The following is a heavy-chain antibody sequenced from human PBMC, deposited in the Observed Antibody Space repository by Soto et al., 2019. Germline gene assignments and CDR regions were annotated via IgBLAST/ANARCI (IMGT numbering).Heavy chain of an antibody. Sequence: SDDASGVIYCRSRMTWVHQDPGKGLEWVANIKPDGSEVYYADSVKGRFTISRDNPRNSLYLQMSSLRAEDTAVYYCARESLLKSIPIYGHYSYSMDVWAQGIAVT. J-gene: IGHJ6*02. V-gene: IGHV3-7*03. CDR3: ARESLLKSIPIYGHYSYSMDV. CDR2: IKPDGSEV. CDR1: GVIYCRSR. D-gene: IGHD3-3*01.